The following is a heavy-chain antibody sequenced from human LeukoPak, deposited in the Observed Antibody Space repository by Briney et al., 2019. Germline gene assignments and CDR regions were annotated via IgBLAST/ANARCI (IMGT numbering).Heavy chain of an antibody. CDR3: ARDIAGYDGSGSFDY. V-gene: IGHV3-33*01. CDR2: IWYDGSNK. D-gene: IGHD3-10*01. J-gene: IGHJ4*02. Sequence: PGRSLRLSRAASGFTFSSYGMHWVRQAPGKGLEWVAVIWYDGSNKYYADSVKGRFTISRDNSKNTLYLQMNSLRAEDTAVYYCARDIAGYDGSGSFDYWGQGTLVTVSS. CDR1: GFTFSSYG.